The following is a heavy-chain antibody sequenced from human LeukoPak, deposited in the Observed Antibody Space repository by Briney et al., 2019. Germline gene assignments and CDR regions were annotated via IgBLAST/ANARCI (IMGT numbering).Heavy chain of an antibody. CDR2: IYYSGST. D-gene: IGHD2-15*01. V-gene: IGHV4-61*05. Sequence: SETLSLTCTVSGGSISSSSYYWSWIRQPPGKELQWIGYIYYSGSTNYNPSLKSRVTISVDTSKNQFSLKLSSVTAADTAVYYCARHGCSGSYCYFFDYWGQGTLVTVSS. CDR1: GGSISSSSYY. CDR3: ARHGCSGSYCYFFDY. J-gene: IGHJ4*02.